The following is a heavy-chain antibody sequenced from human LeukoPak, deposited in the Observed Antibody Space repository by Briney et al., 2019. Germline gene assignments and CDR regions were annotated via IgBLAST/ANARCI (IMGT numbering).Heavy chain of an antibody. D-gene: IGHD1-14*01. CDR2: ISSSGSYI. Sequence: GGSLRLSCAASGFTFSGYSMNWVRQAPGKGLEWVASISSSGSYIYHTDSLKGRFTISRDNAKDSLYLQMNSLRAEDTAVYYCARDSGWPPGRPLYVWGQGTMVTVSS. J-gene: IGHJ3*01. CDR1: GFTFSGYS. CDR3: ARDSGWPPGRPLYV. V-gene: IGHV3-21*01.